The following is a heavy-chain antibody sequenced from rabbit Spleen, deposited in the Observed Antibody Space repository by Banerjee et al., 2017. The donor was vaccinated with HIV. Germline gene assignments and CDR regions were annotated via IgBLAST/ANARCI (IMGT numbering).Heavy chain of an antibody. Sequence: EQLLESGGGLVKPEGSLKLSCTASGFSFSNKAVMCWVRQAPGKGLEWIACIFGGSSGSTYSATWAKGRFTISKTSSTTVTLQMTSLTAADTATYFCARDTGTSFSTYGMNLWGPGTLVTVS. J-gene: IGHJ6*01. CDR2: IFGGSSGST. CDR3: ARDTGTSFSTYGMNL. V-gene: IGHV1S45*01. CDR1: GFSFSNKAV. D-gene: IGHD8-1*01.